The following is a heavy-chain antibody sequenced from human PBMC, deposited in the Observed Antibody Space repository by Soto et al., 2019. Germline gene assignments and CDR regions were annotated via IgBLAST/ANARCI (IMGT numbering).Heavy chain of an antibody. CDR3: ARAPYVYDRRGFGDWFDP. V-gene: IGHV1-18*01. J-gene: IGHJ5*02. CDR1: GYTFTAYG. D-gene: IGHD3-22*01. Sequence: QVQLVQSGAEVKKPGASVKVSCKASGYTFTAYGLSWVRQAPGQGLEWMGWISGYNGNTNYAQKLQGRVTRTTDTATSTVYMELRSLRSDDTAVSSSARAPYVYDRRGFGDWFDPWGQGTLVTVSS. CDR2: ISGYNGNT.